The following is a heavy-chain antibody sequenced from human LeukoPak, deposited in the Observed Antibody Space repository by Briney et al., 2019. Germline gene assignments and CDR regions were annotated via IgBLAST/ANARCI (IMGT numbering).Heavy chain of an antibody. CDR2: IYYSGST. Sequence: PSETLSLTCTVSGGSISSSSYYWGWIRQPPGKGLEWIGSIYYSGSTYYNPSLKSRVTVSVDTSKNQFSLKLSSVTAADTAVYYCARARCYFDYWGQGTLVTVSS. CDR1: GGSISSSSYY. CDR3: ARARCYFDY. V-gene: IGHV4-39*01. J-gene: IGHJ4*02.